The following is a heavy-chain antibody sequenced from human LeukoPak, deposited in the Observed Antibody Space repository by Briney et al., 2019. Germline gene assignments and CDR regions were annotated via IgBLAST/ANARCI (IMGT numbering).Heavy chain of an antibody. D-gene: IGHD3-10*01. V-gene: IGHV3-30*18. J-gene: IGHJ4*02. CDR1: GFTFSSYG. CDR2: ISYDGSNK. Sequence: PGGSLRLSCAASGFTFSSYGMHWVRQAPGKGLEWVAVISYDGSNKYYADSVKGRFTISRDNSKNTLYLQMNSLRAEDTAVYYCAKDRRLEGIWSGELEYWGQGTLVSVSS. CDR3: AKDRRLEGIWSGELEY.